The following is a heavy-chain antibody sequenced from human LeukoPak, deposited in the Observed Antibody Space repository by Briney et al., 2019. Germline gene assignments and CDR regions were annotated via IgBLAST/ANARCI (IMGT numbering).Heavy chain of an antibody. CDR3: ARVWSVVVAASLDY. V-gene: IGHV1-2*06. D-gene: IGHD2-15*01. J-gene: IGHJ4*02. Sequence: ASVKVSCKASGYTFTGYYMHWVRQAPGQGLEWMGRINPNGGGTNYAQKFQGRVTMTRDTSISAAYMELSRLRSDDTAVYYCARVWSVVVAASLDYWGQGTLVTVSS. CDR1: GYTFTGYY. CDR2: INPNGGGT.